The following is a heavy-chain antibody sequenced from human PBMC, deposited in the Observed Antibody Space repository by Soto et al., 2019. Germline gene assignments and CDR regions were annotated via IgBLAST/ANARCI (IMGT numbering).Heavy chain of an antibody. D-gene: IGHD6-6*01. CDR1: GFTFSSYG. Sequence: PGGSLRLSCAASGFTFSSYGMHWVRQAPGKGLEWVAVISYDGSNKYYADSVKGRFTISRDNSKNTLYLQMNSLRAEDTAVYYCAKEEQLVLFDYWGQGTLVTVSS. V-gene: IGHV3-30*18. J-gene: IGHJ4*02. CDR2: ISYDGSNK. CDR3: AKEEQLVLFDY.